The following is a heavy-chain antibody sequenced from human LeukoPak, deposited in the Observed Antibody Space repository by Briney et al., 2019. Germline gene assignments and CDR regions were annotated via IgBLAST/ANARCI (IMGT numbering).Heavy chain of an antibody. V-gene: IGHV3-73*01. D-gene: IGHD5-18*01. CDR1: GFTFSGSA. Sequence: GGSLRLSCAASGFTFSGSAMHWVRQASGKGLEWVGRTRSKANSYATAYAASVKGRFTISRDDSKNTAYLQMNSLKTEDTAVYYCTRSSRYSYALVYYYYMDVWGKGTTVTVSS. CDR2: TRSKANSYAT. CDR3: TRSSRYSYALVYYYYMDV. J-gene: IGHJ6*03.